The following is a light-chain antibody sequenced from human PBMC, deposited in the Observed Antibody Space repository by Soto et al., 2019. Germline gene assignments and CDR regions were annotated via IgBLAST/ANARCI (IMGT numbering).Light chain of an antibody. J-gene: IGKJ5*01. V-gene: IGKV1-5*03. CDR3: QQYHTSSIT. CDR1: QTISSW. CDR2: KAS. Sequence: DIQMTQSPSTLSGSVGDRVTITCRASQTISSWLAWYQQKPGKAPKLLIYKASTLERGVPSRFSGTGSGTEFTHTIDRLQPDDFATYYCQQYHTSSITFGQGTRLEIK.